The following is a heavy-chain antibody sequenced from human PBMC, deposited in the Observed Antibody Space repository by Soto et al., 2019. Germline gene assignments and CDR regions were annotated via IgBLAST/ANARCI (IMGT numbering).Heavy chain of an antibody. Sequence: QVQLVQSGAEVKKPGSSVKVPCKASGGTFSSYAISWVRQAPGQGLEWMGGIIPIFGTANYAQKFQGRVTITADESTSTAYMELSSLRSEDTAVYYCARVMVRGRNRLPPFDPWGQGTLVTVSS. V-gene: IGHV1-69*01. J-gene: IGHJ5*02. CDR3: ARVMVRGRNRLPPFDP. D-gene: IGHD3-10*01. CDR1: GGTFSSYA. CDR2: IIPIFGTA.